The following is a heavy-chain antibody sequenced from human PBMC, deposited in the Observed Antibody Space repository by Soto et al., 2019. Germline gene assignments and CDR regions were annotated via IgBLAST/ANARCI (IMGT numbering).Heavy chain of an antibody. J-gene: IGHJ5*02. CDR2: IYNSGTT. CDR1: GGSITRGGYY. V-gene: IGHV4-31*03. CDR3: ARDPDP. Sequence: SETLSLTCTVSGGSITRGGYYWSWIRQHPGKGLEWIGYIYNSGTTYYNPSLKSRVTISVDTSRNQFSLKLTSVTAADTAVYYCARDPDPWGQGTLVTVS.